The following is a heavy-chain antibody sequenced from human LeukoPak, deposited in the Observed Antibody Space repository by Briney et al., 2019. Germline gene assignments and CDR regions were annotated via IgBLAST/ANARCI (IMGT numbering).Heavy chain of an antibody. CDR2: IYYSGST. CDR1: GGSFSGYY. CDR3: ARELDDSSGSDAFDI. D-gene: IGHD3-22*01. J-gene: IGHJ3*02. Sequence: SETLSLTCAVYGGSFSGYYWSWIRQPPGKGLEWIGYIYYSGSTNYNPSLKSRVTISVDTSKNQFSLKLSSVTAADTAVYCCARELDDSSGSDAFDIWGQGTMVTVSS. V-gene: IGHV4-34*11.